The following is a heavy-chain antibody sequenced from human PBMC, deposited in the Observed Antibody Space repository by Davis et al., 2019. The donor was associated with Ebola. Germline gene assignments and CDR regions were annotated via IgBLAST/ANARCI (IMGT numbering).Heavy chain of an antibody. Sequence: GSLRLSCTVSGGSISGYHWSWIRQPPGKGLEWIGYIYYSGSTNYNPSLKSRVTISVDTSKNQFSLKLSSVTAADTAVYYCARDLWTYYYGMDVWGQGTTVTVSS. V-gene: IGHV4-59*01. J-gene: IGHJ6*02. CDR2: IYYSGST. CDR3: ARDLWTYYYGMDV. CDR1: GGSISGYH. D-gene: IGHD3/OR15-3a*01.